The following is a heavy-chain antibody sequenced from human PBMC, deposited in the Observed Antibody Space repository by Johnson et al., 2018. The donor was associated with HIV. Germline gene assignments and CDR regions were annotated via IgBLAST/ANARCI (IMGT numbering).Heavy chain of an antibody. CDR2: ISYDGSNK. V-gene: IGHV3-30*04. J-gene: IGHJ3*01. D-gene: IGHD6-19*01. CDR1: GFTFSSYA. Sequence: QVQLVESGGGVVQPGRSLRLSCAASGFTFSSYAMHWVRQAPGKGLEWITVISYDGSNKYYADSVKGRFTISRDNSKNTLYLQMNSLRAEDTAVYYCARLSLWVSSDYRRGDGFDFWGQEKMVTVSS. CDR3: ARLSLWVSSDYRRGDGFDF.